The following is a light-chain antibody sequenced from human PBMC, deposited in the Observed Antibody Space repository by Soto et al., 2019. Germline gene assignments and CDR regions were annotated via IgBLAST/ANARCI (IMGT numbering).Light chain of an antibody. V-gene: IGKV3-20*01. CDR3: QQYGSSPWT. J-gene: IGKJ1*01. CDR2: GAF. CDR1: QSVSSTY. Sequence: EIVLTQSQGTLSLSPGEHAPLSCLASQSVSSTYLAWYQHKPGQAPRLLIYGAFSRATGIPGRFSGSGSGTDFTLTITRLEPEDFAVYYCQQYGSSPWTFGQGTKVDIK.